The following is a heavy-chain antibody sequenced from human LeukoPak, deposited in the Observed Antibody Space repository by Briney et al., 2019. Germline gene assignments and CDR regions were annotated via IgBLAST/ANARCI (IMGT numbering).Heavy chain of an antibody. Sequence: ASVKVSCKASGYTFTSYGISWVRQAPGQGLEWMGWISAYNGNTNYAQKFQGRVTMTRDTSISTAYMELSRLRSDDTAVYYCARDPSPYDSSGYYFDYFDYWGQGTLVTVSS. V-gene: IGHV1-18*01. CDR1: GYTFTSYG. CDR2: ISAYNGNT. D-gene: IGHD3-22*01. CDR3: ARDPSPYDSSGYYFDYFDY. J-gene: IGHJ4*02.